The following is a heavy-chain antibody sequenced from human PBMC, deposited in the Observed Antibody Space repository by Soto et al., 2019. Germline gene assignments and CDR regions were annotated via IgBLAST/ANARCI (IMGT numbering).Heavy chain of an antibody. CDR2: IYYSGST. CDR1: GGSVSSGSYY. D-gene: IGHD3-22*01. V-gene: IGHV4-61*01. J-gene: IGHJ4*02. CDR3: ARDKEYYYDSSGYFDY. Sequence: QVQLQESGPGLVKPSETLSLTCTVSGGSVSSGSYYWSWIRQPPGKGLEWIGYIYYSGSTNYNPSLKGRVTISVDTSKNRFALKLSSVTAADTAVYYCARDKEYYYDSSGYFDYWGQGTLVTVSS.